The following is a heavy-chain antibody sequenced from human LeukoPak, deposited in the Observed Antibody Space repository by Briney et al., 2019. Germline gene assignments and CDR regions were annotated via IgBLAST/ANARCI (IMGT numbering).Heavy chain of an antibody. Sequence: GASVKVSCKASGYTFTGYYMHWVRQAPGQGLEWMGWINPNSGGTNYAQKFQGRVTMTRDTSISTAYMELSRLRSDDTAVYYCARGTPPSYGFGVVIANWFDPWGQGTLVTVSS. D-gene: IGHD3-3*01. CDR2: INPNSGGT. J-gene: IGHJ5*02. CDR3: ARGTPPSYGFGVVIANWFDP. V-gene: IGHV1-2*02. CDR1: GYTFTGYY.